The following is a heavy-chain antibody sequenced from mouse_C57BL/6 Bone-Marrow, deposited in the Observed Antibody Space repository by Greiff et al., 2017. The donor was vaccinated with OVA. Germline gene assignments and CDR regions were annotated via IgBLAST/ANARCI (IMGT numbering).Heavy chain of an antibody. J-gene: IGHJ3*01. CDR1: GYSFTGYY. D-gene: IGHD2-3*01. CDR2: INPSTGGT. CDR3: ASRDDGYCPVAY. V-gene: IGHV1-42*01. Sequence: VQLQQSGPELVKPGASVKISCKASGYSFTGYYMNWVKQSPEKSLEWIGEINPSTGGTTYNQKFKAKATLTVDKSSSTAYMQLKSLTSEDSAVYYCASRDDGYCPVAYWGQGTLVTVSA.